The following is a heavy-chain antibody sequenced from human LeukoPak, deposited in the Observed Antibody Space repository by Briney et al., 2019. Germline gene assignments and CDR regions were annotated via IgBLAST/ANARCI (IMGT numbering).Heavy chain of an antibody. D-gene: IGHD3-22*01. CDR2: VYFSGVG. CDR1: GGSITGYY. Sequence: SETLSLTCTVSGGSITGYYWNWIRQPAGQGLEWVGRVYFSGVGNYNPSLTSRVTMSVDTSKNQFSLKLTSLTAADTAVYYCAREEFLHEIDSSGYFVYWGKGTLVTVSS. V-gene: IGHV4-4*07. J-gene: IGHJ4*02. CDR3: AREEFLHEIDSSGYFVY.